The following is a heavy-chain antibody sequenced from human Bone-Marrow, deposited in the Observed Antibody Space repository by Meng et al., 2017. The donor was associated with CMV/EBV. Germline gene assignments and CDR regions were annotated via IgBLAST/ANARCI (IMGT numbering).Heavy chain of an antibody. CDR2: MNPNSGNT. D-gene: IGHD3-3*01. Sequence: ASVKVSCKASGYTFTGYYMHWVRQATGQGLEWMGWMNPNSGNTGYAQKFQGRVTITRNTSISTAYMDLSSLRSEDTAVYYCARYRAMWDFWSGYPHPYGMDVWGQGTTVTVSS. V-gene: IGHV1-8*03. J-gene: IGHJ6*02. CDR3: ARYRAMWDFWSGYPHPYGMDV. CDR1: GYTFTGYY.